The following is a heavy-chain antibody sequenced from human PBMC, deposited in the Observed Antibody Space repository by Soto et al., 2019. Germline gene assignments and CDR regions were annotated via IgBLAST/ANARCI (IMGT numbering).Heavy chain of an antibody. CDR3: ARDLCPLGSGSSCPLYGMDL. D-gene: IGHD3-10*01. Sequence: QVQLVQSGAEVKPPGASVKVSCKASGYTFTGHYMHWVRQVSGKRLEFLGWLKTDNGGTYYAPKFQGRVTFTRDTSTSTASMQLSGLHSGDAAVYFCARDLCPLGSGSSCPLYGMDLWGQGTTVAVSS. V-gene: IGHV1-2*02. J-gene: IGHJ6*02. CDR1: GYTFTGHY. CDR2: LKTDNGGT.